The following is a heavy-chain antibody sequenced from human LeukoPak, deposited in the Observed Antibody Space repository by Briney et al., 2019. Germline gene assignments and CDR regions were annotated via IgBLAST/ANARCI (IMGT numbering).Heavy chain of an antibody. CDR2: IIPIFGTA. Sequence: ASVRVSCKASGGTFSSYAISWVRQAPGQGLEWMGGIIPIFGTANYAQKFQGRVTITADESTSTAYMELSSLRSEDTAVYYCARDTESDFDYWGQGTLVTVSS. V-gene: IGHV1-69*13. CDR3: ARDTESDFDY. J-gene: IGHJ4*02. CDR1: GGTFSSYA.